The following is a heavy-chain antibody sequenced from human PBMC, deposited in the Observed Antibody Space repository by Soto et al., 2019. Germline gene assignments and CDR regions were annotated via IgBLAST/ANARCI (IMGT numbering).Heavy chain of an antibody. CDR1: GFTISSYW. CDR3: ARGVEAHPGEL. D-gene: IGHD1-26*01. CDR2: IKQDGSER. J-gene: IGHJ4*02. Sequence: EVQLVESGGGLVQPGGSLRLSCIGSGFTISSYWMTWVRKAPGKGPEWVANIKQDGSERYYVDSVKGRFSISRDNAKNSLYLQMNSLRPEDTAVYHCARGVEAHPGELWVQGILVTVSS. V-gene: IGHV3-7*04.